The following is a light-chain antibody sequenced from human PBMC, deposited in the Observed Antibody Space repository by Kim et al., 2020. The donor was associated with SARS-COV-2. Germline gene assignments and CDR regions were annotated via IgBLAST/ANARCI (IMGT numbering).Light chain of an antibody. V-gene: IGLV3-1*01. J-gene: IGLJ2*01. CDR2: QDS. CDR1: KLGDKY. CDR3: QAWDSSVV. Sequence: VSPGQTASITGSGDKLGDKYACWYQQKPGKSPVLGIYQDSKRPSGIPERFSGSNSGNTATLTISGTQAMDEADYYCQAWDSSVVFGGGTQLTVL.